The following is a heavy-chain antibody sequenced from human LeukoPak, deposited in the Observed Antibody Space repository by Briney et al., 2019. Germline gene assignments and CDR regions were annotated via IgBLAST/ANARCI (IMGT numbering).Heavy chain of an antibody. CDR1: GYTFTSYY. D-gene: IGHD3-10*01. Sequence: ASVKVSCKASGYTFTSYYMHWVRQAPGQGLEWMGWINPNSGNTGYAQKFQGRVTMTRNTSISTAYMELSSLRSEDTAVYYCARGYMVRGVISYYYYYYMDVWGKGTTVTISS. J-gene: IGHJ6*03. CDR2: INPNSGNT. CDR3: ARGYMVRGVISYYYYYYMDV. V-gene: IGHV1-8*02.